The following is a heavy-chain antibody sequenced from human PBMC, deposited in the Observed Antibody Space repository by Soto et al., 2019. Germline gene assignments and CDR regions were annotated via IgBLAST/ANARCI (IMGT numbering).Heavy chain of an antibody. Sequence: GASVKVSCKPSGYTFTSYYMHWVRQAPGQGLEWMGIINPSGGSTSYAQKSQGRVTMTRDTSTSTVYMELSSLRSEDTAVYYCARGMVRGVAYYYGMDVWGQGTTVTVS. D-gene: IGHD3-10*01. J-gene: IGHJ6*02. CDR1: GYTFTSYY. V-gene: IGHV1-46*01. CDR2: INPSGGST. CDR3: ARGMVRGVAYYYGMDV.